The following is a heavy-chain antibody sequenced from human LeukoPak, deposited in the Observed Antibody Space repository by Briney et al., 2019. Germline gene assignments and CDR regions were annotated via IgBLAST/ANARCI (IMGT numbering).Heavy chain of an antibody. CDR1: GDSVSSDSAA. CDR2: TYYRSKWYN. CDR3: ARGERIGVAVYYFDY. D-gene: IGHD6-19*01. Sequence: SQTLSLTCAISGDSVSSDSAAWNWIRQSPSRGLEWLGGTYYRSKWYNDYALSVKSRITINPDTSKNQFSLQLNSVTPEDTAVYYCARGERIGVAVYYFDYWGQGALVTVSS. V-gene: IGHV6-1*01. J-gene: IGHJ4*02.